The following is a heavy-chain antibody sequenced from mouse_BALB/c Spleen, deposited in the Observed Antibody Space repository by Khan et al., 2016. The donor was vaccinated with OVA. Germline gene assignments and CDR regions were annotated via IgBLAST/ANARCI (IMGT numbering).Heavy chain of an antibody. CDR3: AREDDYLFDY. CDR1: GYSITSDYA. CDR2: ISYSGST. D-gene: IGHD2-4*01. J-gene: IGHJ2*01. V-gene: IGHV3-2*02. Sequence: EVKLEESGPGLVKPSQSLSLTCTVTGYSITSDYAWNWIRQFPENQLEWMGYISYSGSTSYNPSRQSRISITRDPSKHQFFMQLTSVTTEDTATYYCAREDDYLFDYWGQGTTLTVSS.